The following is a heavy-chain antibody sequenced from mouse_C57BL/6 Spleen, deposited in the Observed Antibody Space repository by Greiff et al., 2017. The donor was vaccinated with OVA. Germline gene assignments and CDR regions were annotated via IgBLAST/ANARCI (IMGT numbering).Heavy chain of an antibody. Sequence: LMESGGGLVKPGGSLKLPCAASGFTFSDYGMHWVRQAPEKGLEWVAYISSGSSTIYYADTVKGRFTISRDNAKNTLFLQMTSLRSEDTAMYYCGRGTLRAWFAYWGQGTLVTVSA. D-gene: IGHD1-1*01. J-gene: IGHJ3*01. V-gene: IGHV5-17*01. CDR1: GFTFSDYG. CDR3: GRGTLRAWFAY. CDR2: ISSGSSTI.